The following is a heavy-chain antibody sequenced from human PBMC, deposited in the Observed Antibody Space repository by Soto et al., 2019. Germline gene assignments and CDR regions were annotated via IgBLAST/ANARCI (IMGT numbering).Heavy chain of an antibody. CDR3: ATSDYGINSFDY. V-gene: IGHV3-74*01. CDR1: GFTFTNYW. Sequence: EVQLVESGGGLVQPGESLRLSCVASGFTFTNYWMHWVRQAPGKGLVWVSRIKYDGSSTTYAASVQGRFTISRDNAKSTLYLQMNHLSAEDTAVYFCATSDYGINSFDYWGQGTLVTVSS. CDR2: IKYDGSST. J-gene: IGHJ4*02. D-gene: IGHD3-10*01.